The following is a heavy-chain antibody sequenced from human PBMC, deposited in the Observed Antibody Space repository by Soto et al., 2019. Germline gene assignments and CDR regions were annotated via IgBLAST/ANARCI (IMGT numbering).Heavy chain of an antibody. Sequence: SVKVSCKASGGTFSSYAISWVRQAPGQGLEWMGGIIPIFGTANYAQKFQGRVTITADESTSTAYMELNSLRAEDTAAYYCASLMIGFGGLRYWGQGTLVTVSS. CDR2: IIPIFGTA. J-gene: IGHJ4*02. CDR3: ASLMIGFGGLRY. V-gene: IGHV1-69*13. CDR1: GGTFSSYA. D-gene: IGHD3-10*01.